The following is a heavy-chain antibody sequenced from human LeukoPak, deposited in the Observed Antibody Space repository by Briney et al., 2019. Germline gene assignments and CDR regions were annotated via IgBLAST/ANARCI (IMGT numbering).Heavy chain of an antibody. J-gene: IGHJ3*02. Sequence: GASVKVSCKASGGTFSSYAISWVRQAPGQGLEWMGGIIPIFGTANYAQKFQGRVTITADKSTSTAYMELSSLRSEDTAVYYCARDVNYYDSSGYRRAFDIWGQGTMVTVSS. CDR3: ARDVNYYDSSGYRRAFDI. V-gene: IGHV1-69*06. D-gene: IGHD3-22*01. CDR1: GGTFSSYA. CDR2: IIPIFGTA.